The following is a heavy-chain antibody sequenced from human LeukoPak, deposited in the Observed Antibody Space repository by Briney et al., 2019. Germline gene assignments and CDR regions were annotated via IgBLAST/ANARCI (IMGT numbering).Heavy chain of an antibody. J-gene: IGHJ5*02. CDR1: GGSISSYY. CDR2: IYYSGST. Sequence: PSETLSLTCTVSGGSISSYYWSWIRQPPGKGLEWIGYIYYSGSTNYNPSLKSRVTISVDTSKSQFSLKLSSVTAADTAVYYCARDLRYYYDSSGPFDPWGQGTLVTVSS. D-gene: IGHD3-22*01. V-gene: IGHV4-59*01. CDR3: ARDLRYYYDSSGPFDP.